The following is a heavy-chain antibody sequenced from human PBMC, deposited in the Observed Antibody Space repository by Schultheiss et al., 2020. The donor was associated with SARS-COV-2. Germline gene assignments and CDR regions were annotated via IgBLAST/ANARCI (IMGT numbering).Heavy chain of an antibody. Sequence: SVKVSCKASGGTFSSYAISWVRQAPGQGLEWMGGIIPIFGTANYAQKFQGRVTITRDTSASTAYMELSSLRSEDTAVYYCARVTTVNRRGKYDYYYYGMDVWGQGTTVTVSS. CDR1: GGTFSSYA. J-gene: IGHJ6*02. D-gene: IGHD4-11*01. V-gene: IGHV1-69*05. CDR3: ARVTTVNRRGKYDYYYYGMDV. CDR2: IIPIFGTA.